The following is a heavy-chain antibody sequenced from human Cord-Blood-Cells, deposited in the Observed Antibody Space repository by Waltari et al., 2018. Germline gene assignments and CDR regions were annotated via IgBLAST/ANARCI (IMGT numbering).Heavy chain of an antibody. CDR2: INHSGST. CDR3: ARGGAPNYYDSSGYYYR. Sequence: QVQLQQWGAGLLKPSETLSLTCAVYGGSFSGYYWSWIRQPPGKGLEWIGEINHSGSTNDNPSLKSRVTISVDTSKSQFSLKLSSVTAADTAVYYCARGGAPNYYDSSGYYYRWGQGTLVTVSS. V-gene: IGHV4-34*01. D-gene: IGHD3-22*01. CDR1: GGSFSGYY. J-gene: IGHJ4*02.